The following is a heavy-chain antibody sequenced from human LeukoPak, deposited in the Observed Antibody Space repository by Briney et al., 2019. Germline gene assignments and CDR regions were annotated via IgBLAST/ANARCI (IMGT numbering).Heavy chain of an antibody. CDR3: ARARRGFGVVISAFDI. CDR1: GGSMSSYY. V-gene: IGHV4-59*12. CDR2: IYYSGST. J-gene: IGHJ3*02. D-gene: IGHD3-3*01. Sequence: SETLSLTCTVSGGSMSSYYWSWIRQPPGKGLEWIGYIYYSGSTKYNPSLKSRVTISVDTSKNQFSLKLSSVTAADTAVYYCARARRGFGVVISAFDIWGQGTMVTVSS.